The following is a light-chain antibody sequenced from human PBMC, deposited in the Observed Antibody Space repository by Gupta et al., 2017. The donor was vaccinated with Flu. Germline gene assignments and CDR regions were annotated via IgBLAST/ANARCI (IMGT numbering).Light chain of an antibody. CDR3: QQGVNWPRALT. V-gene: IGKV3-11*01. J-gene: IGKJ4*01. CDR2: DAP. CDR1: QSVSNY. Sequence: EIVLTQSPATLSLSPGERATLSCRASQSVSNYLAWYQHKPGQAPRLLIYDAPNRATGIPARFSGIGSGTDFTLTISSLQPEDFAVYYCQQGVNWPRALTFGGGTKVEIK.